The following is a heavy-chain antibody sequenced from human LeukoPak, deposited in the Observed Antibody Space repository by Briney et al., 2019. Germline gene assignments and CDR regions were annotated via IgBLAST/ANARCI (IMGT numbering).Heavy chain of an antibody. Sequence: SETLPLTCAVYGASFSGYYWTWIRQPPGKGLEWIGEINHSGSTNYNPSLKSRVTISVDTSKNQFSLKLTSVTAADTAIYYCARGDFPDYSYYYMDVWGKGTTVTVAS. V-gene: IGHV4-34*01. D-gene: IGHD3-3*01. J-gene: IGHJ6*03. CDR1: GASFSGYY. CDR3: ARGDFPDYSYYYMDV. CDR2: INHSGST.